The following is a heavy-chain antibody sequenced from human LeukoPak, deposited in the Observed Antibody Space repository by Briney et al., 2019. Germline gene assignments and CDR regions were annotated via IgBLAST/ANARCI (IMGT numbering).Heavy chain of an antibody. V-gene: IGHV1-69*01. CDR1: GGTFSSYA. J-gene: IGHJ5*02. Sequence: ASVKVSCKASGGTFSSYAISWVRQAPGQGLEWMGGIIPIFGTANYAQKFQGRVTITADESKSTAYMELSSLRSEDTAVYYCAREMVRGVVSPLNWFDPWGQGTLVTVSS. D-gene: IGHD3-10*01. CDR3: AREMVRGVVSPLNWFDP. CDR2: IIPIFGTA.